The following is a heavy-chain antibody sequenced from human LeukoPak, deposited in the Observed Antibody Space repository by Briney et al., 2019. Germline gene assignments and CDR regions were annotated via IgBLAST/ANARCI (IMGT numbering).Heavy chain of an antibody. J-gene: IGHJ4*02. CDR1: GGSFSGYY. CDR3: ARRGYYDSSGFLTGTGIDY. CDR2: INHSGST. D-gene: IGHD3-22*01. V-gene: IGHV4-34*01. Sequence: SSETLSLTCAVYGGSFSGYYWSWIRQPPGKGLEWIGEINHSGSTNYNPSLKSRVTISVDTSKNQFSLKLSSVTAADTAVYYCARRGYYDSSGFLTGTGIDYWGQGTLVTVSS.